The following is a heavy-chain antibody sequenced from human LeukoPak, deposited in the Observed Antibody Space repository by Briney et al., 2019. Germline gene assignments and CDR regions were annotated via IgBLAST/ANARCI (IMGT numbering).Heavy chain of an antibody. V-gene: IGHV4-34*01. CDR3: ARGRPVDY. J-gene: IGHJ4*02. Sequence: SKTLSLTCAVYGGSFSGYYWSWIRQPPGKGLEWIGEINHSGSTNYNPSLKSRVTISVDTSKNQFSLKLSSVTAADTAVYYCARGRPVDYWGQGTLVTVSS. CDR2: INHSGST. CDR1: GGSFSGYY.